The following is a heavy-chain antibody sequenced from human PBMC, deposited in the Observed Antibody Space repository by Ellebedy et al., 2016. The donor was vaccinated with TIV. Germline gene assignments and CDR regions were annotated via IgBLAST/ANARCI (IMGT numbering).Heavy chain of an antibody. J-gene: IGHJ6*02. CDR2: LFSHDEK. Sequence: SGPTLVKPTETLTLTCTVSGVSLSNARMGVSWIRQPPGKALEWLAHLFSHDEKSYTTSPKSRLTISKDTSKSQVVLTMTNMDPVDTATYYCARIGWNLYYYYYGLDVWGQGTTVTVSS. CDR1: GVSLSNARMG. CDR3: ARIGWNLYYYYYGLDV. V-gene: IGHV2-26*01. D-gene: IGHD1-7*01.